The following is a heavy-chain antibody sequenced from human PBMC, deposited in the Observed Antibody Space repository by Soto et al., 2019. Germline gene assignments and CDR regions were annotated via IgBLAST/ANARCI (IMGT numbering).Heavy chain of an antibody. J-gene: IGHJ4*02. CDR2: ISESGNTI. D-gene: IGHD4-17*01. V-gene: IGHV3-11*01. Sequence: QVQLVESGGGLVKPGGSLKLSCTGSGFTFRDYDMNWIRQAPGKGLEWLSYISESGNTIYYADSVKGRFTTSRDNAENSLYLQMNSLRVEDTAVYYCARDTIDYGDYTLDYWGQGTLVTVSS. CDR1: GFTFRDYD. CDR3: ARDTIDYGDYTLDY.